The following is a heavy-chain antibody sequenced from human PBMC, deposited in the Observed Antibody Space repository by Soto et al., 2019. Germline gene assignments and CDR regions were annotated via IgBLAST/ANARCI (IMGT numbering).Heavy chain of an antibody. J-gene: IGHJ4*02. V-gene: IGHV4-31*03. D-gene: IGHD3-22*01. CDR1: GGSISSGGYY. CDR3: ARLRGPTKYDSSGYYHPYYFDY. CDR2: IYYSGST. Sequence: LSLTCTVSGGSISSGGYYWSWIRQHPGKGLEWIGYIYYSGSTYYNPSLKSRVTISVDTSKNQFSLKLSSVTAADTAVYYCARLRGPTKYDSSGYYHPYYFDYWGQGTLVTVSS.